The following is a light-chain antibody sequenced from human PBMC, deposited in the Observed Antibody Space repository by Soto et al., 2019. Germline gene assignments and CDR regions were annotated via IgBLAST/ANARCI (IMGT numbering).Light chain of an antibody. CDR3: QQYGSSPPAIT. V-gene: IGKV3-20*01. CDR2: GAS. J-gene: IGKJ3*01. Sequence: EIVLTQSPGTLSLSPGERATLSCRASQSVSSSYLAWYQQKPGQAPRLLIYGASSRATGIPDRFSGSGSGTDFTLTIGRLEPEDFAVYYCQQYGSSPPAITFGPGTKVDIK. CDR1: QSVSSSY.